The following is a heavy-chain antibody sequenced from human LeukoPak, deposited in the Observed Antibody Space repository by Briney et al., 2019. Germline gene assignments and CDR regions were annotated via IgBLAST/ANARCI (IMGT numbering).Heavy chain of an antibody. CDR2: INTNTGNP. CDR1: GYTFSSYA. V-gene: IGHV7-4-1*02. Sequence: RASVRVSCKASGYTFSSYAMNWVRQAPGQGLEWMGWINTNTGNPTYAQGFTGRFVFSLDTSVSTAYLQISSLKAEVTAAYYCARSRYDGDAYDIWGHGTMVTVSS. D-gene: IGHD3-16*01. J-gene: IGHJ3*02. CDR3: ARSRYDGDAYDI.